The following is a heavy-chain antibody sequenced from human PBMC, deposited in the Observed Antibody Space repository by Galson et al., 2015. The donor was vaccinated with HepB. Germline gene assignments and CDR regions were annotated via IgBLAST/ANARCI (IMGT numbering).Heavy chain of an antibody. J-gene: IGHJ3*02. CDR2: ISGSGGST. D-gene: IGHD3-10*01. V-gene: IGHV3-23*01. CDR1: GFTFSSYA. CDR3: AKRQGQTEPYMVRGEEYGHAFDI. Sequence: SLRLSCAASGFTFSSYAMSWVRQAPGKGLEWVSAISGSGGSTYYADSVKGRFTISRDNSKNTLYLQMNSLRAEDTAVYYCAKRQGQTEPYMVRGEEYGHAFDIWGQGTMVTVSS.